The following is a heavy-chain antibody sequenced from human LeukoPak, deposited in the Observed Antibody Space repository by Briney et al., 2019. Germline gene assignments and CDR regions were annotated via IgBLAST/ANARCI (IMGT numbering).Heavy chain of an antibody. V-gene: IGHV3-7*03. CDR2: IRQDGSDK. Sequence: GGSLRLSCAASGFTFSDYWMSWVRQAPEKGLERVANIRQDGSDKYYVDSVKGRFTISRDNAKNSLYLQMNSLRAEDTAVYYCARVLSRYCSSAGCYDGVFDYWGQGTLATVSS. J-gene: IGHJ4*02. CDR3: ARVLSRYCSSAGCYDGVFDY. CDR1: GFTFSDYW. D-gene: IGHD2-2*01.